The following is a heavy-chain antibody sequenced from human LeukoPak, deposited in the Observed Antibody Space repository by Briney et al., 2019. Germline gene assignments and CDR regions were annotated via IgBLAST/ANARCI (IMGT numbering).Heavy chain of an antibody. V-gene: IGHV3-30*03. Sequence: GRSLRLSCAASEFTFSNFGMHWVRQAAGKGLEWVAVISYDGSNKYYADSVKGRFTISRDNSKNTLYLQMNSLRAEDTAVYYCARGRRITIFGVIIDRYFDYWGQGTLVTVSS. CDR1: EFTFSNFG. D-gene: IGHD3-3*01. CDR3: ARGRRITIFGVIIDRYFDY. J-gene: IGHJ4*02. CDR2: ISYDGSNK.